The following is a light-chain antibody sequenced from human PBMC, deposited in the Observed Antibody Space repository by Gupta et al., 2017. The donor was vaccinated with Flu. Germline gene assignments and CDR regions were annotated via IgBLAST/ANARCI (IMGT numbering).Light chain of an antibody. J-gene: IGKJ2*01. Sequence: PSSLSASVGDRVTITCRASQSISSYLNWYQQEPGKAPKLLIYAASTLQSGVPSSFSGSGSGTDFTLTISSLQPEDYATYYCQQSDDIPHTFGQGTKVEIK. CDR1: QSISSY. CDR3: QQSDDIPHT. V-gene: IGKV1-39*01. CDR2: AAS.